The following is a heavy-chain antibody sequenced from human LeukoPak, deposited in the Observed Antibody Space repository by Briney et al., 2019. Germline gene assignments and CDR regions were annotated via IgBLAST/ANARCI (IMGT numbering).Heavy chain of an antibody. CDR2: INDNGGQR. J-gene: IGHJ4*02. CDR1: GFAFNNYA. CDR3: AKTQWKVGATDYFDY. D-gene: IGHD1-26*01. V-gene: IGHV3-23*01. Sequence: PGGSLRLSCAASGFAFNNYAMTWVRQAPGKGLEWVSNINDNGGQRHYADSVKGRFTISRDNSKNTLFLQMDGLRAEDTAVYYCAKTQWKVGATDYFDYWDQGILVTVSS.